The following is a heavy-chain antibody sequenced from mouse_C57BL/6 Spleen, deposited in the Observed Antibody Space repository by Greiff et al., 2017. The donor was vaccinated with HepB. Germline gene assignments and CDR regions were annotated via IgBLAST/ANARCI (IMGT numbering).Heavy chain of an antibody. J-gene: IGHJ2*01. CDR2: IYPRSGNT. Sequence: VQLQQSGAELARPGASVKLSCKASGYTFTSYGISWVKQRTGQGLEWIGEIYPRSGNTYYNEKFKGKATLTADKSSSTAYMELRSLTSEDSAVYFCAGSGGNYPFDDWGQRTTLTVS. CDR1: GYTFTSYG. D-gene: IGHD2-1*01. CDR3: AGSGGNYPFDD. V-gene: IGHV1-81*01.